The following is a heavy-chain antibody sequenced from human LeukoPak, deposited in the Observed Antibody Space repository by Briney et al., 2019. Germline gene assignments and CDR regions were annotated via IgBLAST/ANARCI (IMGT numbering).Heavy chain of an antibody. J-gene: IGHJ5*02. Sequence: SETLSLTCTVSGGSISSGGYYWSWIRQPPGKGLEWIGYFFYSGSTYYNPSLKSRVTISVDTSKSQFSLRLSSVTAADTAVYYCARATYGDNRWFDPWGQGTLVTVSS. D-gene: IGHD4-17*01. V-gene: IGHV4-30-4*01. CDR3: ARATYGDNRWFDP. CDR2: FFYSGST. CDR1: GGSISSGGYY.